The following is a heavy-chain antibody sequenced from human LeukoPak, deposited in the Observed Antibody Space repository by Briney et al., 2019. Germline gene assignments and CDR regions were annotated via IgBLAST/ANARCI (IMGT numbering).Heavy chain of an antibody. CDR2: ISSSSSYI. V-gene: IGHV3-21*01. CDR3: ARDQMTTVTTD. CDR1: GFTFSSYS. D-gene: IGHD4-17*01. J-gene: IGHJ4*02. Sequence: GGSLRLSCAASGFTFSSYSMNWVRQAPGKGLEWVSSISSSSSYIYYADSVKGRFTTSRDKAKNPLYLQMNSLRAEDTAVYYCARDQMTTVTTDWGQGTLVTVSS.